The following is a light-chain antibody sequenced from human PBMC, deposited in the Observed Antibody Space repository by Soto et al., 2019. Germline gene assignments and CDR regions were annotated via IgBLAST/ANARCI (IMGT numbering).Light chain of an antibody. V-gene: IGKV1-39*01. CDR1: EAISHY. J-gene: IGKJ4*01. CDR2: AAS. CDR3: QQSSSTPLT. Sequence: IHMTQSPSSLSAFVGDRVTLTCRASEAISHYLNWYQQKPGKAPKLLIYAASKLHSGVPSRFSGSGSGTDFTLTITSLQTEYFATYYCQQSSSTPLTFGGGTTVEVK.